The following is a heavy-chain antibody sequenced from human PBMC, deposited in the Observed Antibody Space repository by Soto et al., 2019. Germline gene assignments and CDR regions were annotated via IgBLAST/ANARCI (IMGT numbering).Heavy chain of an antibody. CDR3: ARGRYCLTGRCFSNWFDS. J-gene: IGHJ5*01. CDR1: GDSISNLDYF. D-gene: IGHD7-27*01. V-gene: IGHV4-30-4*01. Sequence: PSETLSLTCSVSGDSISNLDYFWAWIRQPPGQALEYIGYISNSATTYYNPSFESRVAISVDTSKSQFSLNVTSVTAADTAVYFCARGRYCLTGRCFSNWFDSWGQGALVTVSS. CDR2: ISNSATT.